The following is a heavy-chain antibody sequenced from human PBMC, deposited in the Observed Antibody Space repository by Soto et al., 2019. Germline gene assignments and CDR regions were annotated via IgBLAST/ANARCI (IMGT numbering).Heavy chain of an antibody. D-gene: IGHD6-19*01. Sequence: EVQLLESGGGLVQPGGSLRLSCAASGFIFSNYAMSWVRQAPGKGLEWVSAIGGNGADTYYADSVKGRFTISRDNSKNTLYLQMNSLRAEDTAVYFCAIPSGLTVIGPDYWGQGTLVTVSS. V-gene: IGHV3-23*01. CDR1: GFIFSNYA. CDR3: AIPSGLTVIGPDY. J-gene: IGHJ4*02. CDR2: IGGNGADT.